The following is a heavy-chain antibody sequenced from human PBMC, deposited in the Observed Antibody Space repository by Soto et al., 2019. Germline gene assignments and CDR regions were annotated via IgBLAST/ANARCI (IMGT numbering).Heavy chain of an antibody. Sequence: QLQLQESGPGLVKPSETLSLTCTVSGGSISSSSYYWGWIRQPPGKGLEWIGSIYYSGSTYYNPSLKSRVTLSVETSKNQFSPKLRSVAAAEPAVYFCAGSDGRSMITFGGVIVPPQFDYWGQGTLVTVSS. J-gene: IGHJ4*02. CDR1: GGSISSSSYY. CDR3: AGSDGRSMITFGGVIVPPQFDY. CDR2: IYYSGST. V-gene: IGHV4-39*01. D-gene: IGHD3-16*02.